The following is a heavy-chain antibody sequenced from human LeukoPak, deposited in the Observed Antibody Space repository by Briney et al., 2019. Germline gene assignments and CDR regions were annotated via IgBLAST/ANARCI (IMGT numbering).Heavy chain of an antibody. J-gene: IGHJ3*02. Sequence: PGESLKISCKGSGYIFKSYWIGWVRQMPGTGLGWMGIIYPGGSETRYSPSFKGQVTLSADKSIDAAYLQWDSLRASDTAMYYCARHAIAGNRNQDAFDIWGQGTMVTVS. D-gene: IGHD1-14*01. CDR3: ARHAIAGNRNQDAFDI. CDR2: IYPGGSET. CDR1: GYIFKSYW. V-gene: IGHV5-51*01.